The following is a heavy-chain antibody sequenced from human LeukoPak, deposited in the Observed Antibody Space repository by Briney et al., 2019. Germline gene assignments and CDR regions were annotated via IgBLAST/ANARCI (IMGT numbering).Heavy chain of an antibody. CDR2: INTNTGNP. J-gene: IGHJ4*02. Sequence: ASVKVSCKASGGTFSSYAISWVRQAPGQGLEWMGWINTNTGNPTYAQGFTGRFVFSLDTSVSTAYLQISSLKAEDTAVYYCASRLLWSPKYYFDYWGQGTLVTVSS. D-gene: IGHD3-10*01. CDR3: ASRLLWSPKYYFDY. CDR1: GGTFSSYA. V-gene: IGHV7-4-1*02.